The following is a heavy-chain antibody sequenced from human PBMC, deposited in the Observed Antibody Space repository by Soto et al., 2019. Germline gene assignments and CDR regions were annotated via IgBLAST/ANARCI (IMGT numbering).Heavy chain of an antibody. V-gene: IGHV4-31*02. J-gene: IGHJ5*02. CDR2: IYHSGTT. CDR1: GGSISSGGYY. CDR3: ARVRENTLMGWFDT. Sequence: PSEPLSLTCTVSGGSISSGGYYWSWIRQHPGKGLEWIGYIYHSGTTYYNPSLKSRVTISVDTSKNQFSLKLTSVTAADTAVYYCARVRENTLMGWFDTWGQRTLLTISS.